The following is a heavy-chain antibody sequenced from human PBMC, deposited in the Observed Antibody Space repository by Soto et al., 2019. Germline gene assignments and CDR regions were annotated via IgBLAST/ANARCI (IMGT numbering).Heavy chain of an antibody. D-gene: IGHD4-4*01. CDR2: IIPIFGTA. CDR1: GGTFSSYA. V-gene: IGHV1-69*06. Sequence: SVKVSCKASGGTFSSYAISWVRQAPGQGLEWTGGIIPIFGTANYAQKFQGRVTITADKSTSTAYMELSSLRSEDTAVYYCRFIARDYSMDYYGMDVWGQGTTVTVSS. J-gene: IGHJ6*02. CDR3: RFIARDYSMDYYGMDV.